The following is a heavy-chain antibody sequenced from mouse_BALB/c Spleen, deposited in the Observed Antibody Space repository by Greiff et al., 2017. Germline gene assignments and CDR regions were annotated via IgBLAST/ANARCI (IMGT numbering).Heavy chain of an antibody. J-gene: IGHJ4*01. V-gene: IGHV3-2*02. CDR3: ARSGLYAMDY. Sequence: DVKLVESGPGLVKPSQSLSLTCTVTGYSITSDYAWNWIRQFPGNKLEWMGYISYSGSTSYNPSLKSRISITRDTSKNQFFLQLNSVTTEDTATYYCARSGLYAMDYWGQGTSVTVSS. CDR2: ISYSGST. CDR1: GYSITSDYA.